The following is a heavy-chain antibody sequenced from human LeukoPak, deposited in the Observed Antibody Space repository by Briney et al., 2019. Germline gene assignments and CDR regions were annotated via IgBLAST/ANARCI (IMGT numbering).Heavy chain of an antibody. Sequence: PSETLSLTCTVSGGSISSSSYYWGWIRQPPGKGLEWIGSIYYSGSTYYNPSLKSRVTISVDTSKNQFSLKLSSVTAADTAVYYCARGTMMAVEGYFDYWGQGTLVTVSS. CDR1: GGSISSSSYY. CDR3: ARGTMMAVEGYFDY. V-gene: IGHV4-39*07. CDR2: IYYSGST. J-gene: IGHJ4*02. D-gene: IGHD3-22*01.